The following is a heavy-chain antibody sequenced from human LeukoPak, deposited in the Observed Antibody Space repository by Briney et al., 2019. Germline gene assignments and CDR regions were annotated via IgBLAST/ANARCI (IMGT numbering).Heavy chain of an antibody. CDR1: GFNFGTSW. J-gene: IGHJ4*02. CDR2: ISGSGGST. D-gene: IGHD3-22*01. V-gene: IGHV3-23*01. Sequence: GGSLRLSCAASGFNFGTSWMDWVRQAPGKWLEWVSAISGSGGSTYYADSVKGRFTISRDNSKNTLYLQMNSLRAEDTAVYYCAKEDYYDSSGYYWGQGTLVTVSS. CDR3: AKEDYYDSSGYY.